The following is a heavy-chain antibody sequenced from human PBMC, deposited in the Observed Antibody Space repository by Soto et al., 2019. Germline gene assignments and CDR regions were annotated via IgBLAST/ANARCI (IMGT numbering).Heavy chain of an antibody. CDR2: INHSGST. J-gene: IGHJ5*02. D-gene: IGHD5-18*01. Sequence: SETLSLTCAVYGGSFSGYYWSWIRQPPGKGLEWIGEINHSGSTNYNPSLKSRVTISVDTSKNQFSLKLSSVTAADTAVYYCAARTRGYSFGLLNNWFDPWGQGTLVTVSS. V-gene: IGHV4-34*01. CDR1: GGSFSGYY. CDR3: AARTRGYSFGLLNNWFDP.